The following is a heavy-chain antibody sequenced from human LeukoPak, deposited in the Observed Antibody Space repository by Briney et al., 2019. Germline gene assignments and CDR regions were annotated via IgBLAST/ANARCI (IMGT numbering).Heavy chain of an antibody. Sequence: SQTLSLTCTVSGGSINNGGYYWSWIRQHPGKGLEWIGYIYYSGSSYYNPSLRSRVSISVDTSKNHFSLKLSSVTAADTAVYYCARNRDGYNSFDYWGQGTLVTVSS. CDR2: IYYSGSS. CDR3: ARNRDGYNSFDY. J-gene: IGHJ4*02. D-gene: IGHD5-24*01. V-gene: IGHV4-31*03. CDR1: GGSINNGGYY.